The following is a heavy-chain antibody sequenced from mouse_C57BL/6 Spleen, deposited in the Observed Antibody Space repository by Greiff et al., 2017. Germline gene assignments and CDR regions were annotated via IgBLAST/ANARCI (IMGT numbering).Heavy chain of an antibody. J-gene: IGHJ4*01. CDR2: ISSGSSTI. D-gene: IGHD2-2*01. V-gene: IGHV5-17*01. CDR1: GFTFSDYG. Sequence: VQLKESGGGLVKPGGSLKLSCAASGFTFSDYGMHWVRQAPEKGLEWVAYISSGSSTIYYADTVKGRFTISRDNAKNTLFLQMTSLRSEDTAMYYCARDGYDVGYAMDYWGQGTSVTVSS. CDR3: ARDGYDVGYAMDY.